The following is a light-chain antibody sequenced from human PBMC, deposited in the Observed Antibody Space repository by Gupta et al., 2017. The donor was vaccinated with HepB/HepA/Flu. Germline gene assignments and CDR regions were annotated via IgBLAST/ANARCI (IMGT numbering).Light chain of an antibody. CDR3: SSYTSSSTLYV. V-gene: IGLV2-14*01. Sequence: QSALTQPASVSGSPGQSITIPCTGTSSDVCGYNYVSWYQQHPGKAPKLMIYDVSNRPSGVSNRFSGSKSGNTASLTISGLQAEDEADYYCSSYTSSSTLYVFGTGTKVTVL. J-gene: IGLJ1*01. CDR2: DVS. CDR1: SSDVCGYNY.